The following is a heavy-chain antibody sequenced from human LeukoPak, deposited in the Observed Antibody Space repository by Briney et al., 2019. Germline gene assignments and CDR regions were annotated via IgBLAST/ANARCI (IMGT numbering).Heavy chain of an antibody. V-gene: IGHV3-21*01. J-gene: IGHJ6*02. CDR2: ISTSGSYI. CDR1: GYTFSSYS. D-gene: IGHD3-16*02. CDR3: ANLKIATPRPRASASSLPSDDYVWGSYRYTDYYGMDV. Sequence: PGGSLRLSCVASGYTFSSYSMNWVRQAPGKGLEWVSSISTSGSYINSADSVKGRFTISRDDAKNSLYLQMDSLRAEDTAVYYCANLKIATPRPRASASSLPSDDYVWGSYRYTDYYGMDVWGQGTTVTVSS.